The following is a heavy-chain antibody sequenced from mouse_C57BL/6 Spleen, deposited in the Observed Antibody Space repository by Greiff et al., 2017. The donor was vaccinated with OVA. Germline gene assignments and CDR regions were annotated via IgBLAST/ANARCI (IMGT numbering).Heavy chain of an antibody. CDR1: GFTFSSYT. CDR3: ARQGYYYGSSYDYYAMDY. Sequence: EVQGVESGGGLVKPGGSLKLSCAASGFTFSSYTMSWVRQTPEKRLEWVATISGGGGNTYYPDSVKGRFTISRDNAKNTLYLQMSSLRSEDTALYYCARQGYYYGSSYDYYAMDYWGQGTSVTVSS. J-gene: IGHJ4*01. V-gene: IGHV5-9*01. D-gene: IGHD1-1*01. CDR2: ISGGGGNT.